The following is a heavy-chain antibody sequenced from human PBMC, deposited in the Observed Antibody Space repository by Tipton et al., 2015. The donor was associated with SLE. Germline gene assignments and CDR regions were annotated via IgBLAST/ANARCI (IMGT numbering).Heavy chain of an antibody. CDR1: GFTFSSHA. J-gene: IGHJ4*02. CDR3: VSGFRGLFEK. Sequence: GSLRLSCEASGFTFSSHAMSWVRQAPGKGLEWVSVIYSGAGTYYGDSVKGRFTIYRDNSEQTLYLEMTSLRPEDTAVYYCVSGFRGLFEKWGQGTLVTVSS. CDR2: IYSGAGT. V-gene: IGHV3-23*03. D-gene: IGHD5-18*01.